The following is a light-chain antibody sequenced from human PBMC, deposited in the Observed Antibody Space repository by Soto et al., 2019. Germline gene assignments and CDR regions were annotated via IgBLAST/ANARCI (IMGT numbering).Light chain of an antibody. CDR3: QRYNNWLIT. J-gene: IGKJ5*01. V-gene: IGKV3-15*01. CDR1: QNIISN. Sequence: EIVITQPPATLSMSPGERATLSCRASQNIISNLAWYQQKPGQAPRLLIYGASTRATGIPARFSGSGSGTEFTLNICCLQSEDFEGDYCQRYNNWLITFDEGTRLE. CDR2: GAS.